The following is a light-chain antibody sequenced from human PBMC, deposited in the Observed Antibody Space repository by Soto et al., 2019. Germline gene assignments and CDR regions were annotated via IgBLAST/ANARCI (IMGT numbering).Light chain of an antibody. CDR1: QSISNY. Sequence: DIQMTQSPSSLSASVGDRVTITCRASQSISNYVNWYQHKPGKAPKLLISAASTLQSGVPSRFSGSGAGTDFTLSISSLQPADFAAYYCQQTYSTPWTFGQGTKVEIK. CDR2: AAS. J-gene: IGKJ1*01. V-gene: IGKV1-39*01. CDR3: QQTYSTPWT.